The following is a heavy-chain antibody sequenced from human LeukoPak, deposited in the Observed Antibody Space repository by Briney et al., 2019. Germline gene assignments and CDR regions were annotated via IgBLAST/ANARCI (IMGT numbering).Heavy chain of an antibody. CDR1: GFPFSSHW. J-gene: IGHJ4*02. Sequence: GGSLRLSCAASGFPFSSHWLSWFRQSPGKGLEWVAHISHDGSEKHYVDSVKGRFTISRDNARNSQFLQMNSLRAEDTAVYYCASGGGWVFFNWGQGTLVTVS. D-gene: IGHD6-19*01. V-gene: IGHV3-7*01. CDR3: ASGGGWVFFN. CDR2: ISHDGSEK.